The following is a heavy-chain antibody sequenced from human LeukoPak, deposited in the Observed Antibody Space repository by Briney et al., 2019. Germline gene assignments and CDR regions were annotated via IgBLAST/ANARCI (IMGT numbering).Heavy chain of an antibody. Sequence: SETLSLTCTVSGGPISSYYWSWIRQPPGKGLEWIGYIYYSGSTNYNPSLKSRVTISVDTSKNQFSLKLSSVTAADTAVYYCARWIGLYYDSSGPNWFDPWGQGTLVTVSS. J-gene: IGHJ5*02. CDR3: ARWIGLYYDSSGPNWFDP. V-gene: IGHV4-59*01. D-gene: IGHD3-22*01. CDR1: GGPISSYY. CDR2: IYYSGST.